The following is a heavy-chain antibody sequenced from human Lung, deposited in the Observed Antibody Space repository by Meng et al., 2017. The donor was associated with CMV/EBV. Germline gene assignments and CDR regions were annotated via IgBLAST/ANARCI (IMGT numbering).Heavy chain of an antibody. D-gene: IGHD3/OR15-3a*01. CDR2: INESGDRT. V-gene: IGHV3-23*01. CDR1: GFTFSTYS. Sequence: VQFLRSGGGLDRPGGSLRLSCEASGFTFSTYSMTWVRQAPGKGLEWVSGINESGDRTYHADSVKGRFTISRDNSKNTLYLQMNSLRVEDTAIYYCVNRAWMDFWGQGNLVTVSS. CDR3: VNRAWMDF. J-gene: IGHJ4*02.